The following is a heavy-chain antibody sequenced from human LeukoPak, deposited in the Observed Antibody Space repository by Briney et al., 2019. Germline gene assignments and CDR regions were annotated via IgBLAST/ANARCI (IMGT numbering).Heavy chain of an antibody. CDR1: GFTFSSYA. CDR2: ISGSGDNT. J-gene: IGHJ4*02. V-gene: IGHV3-23*01. D-gene: IGHD3-22*01. Sequence: GGSLRLSCAASGFTFSSYAMSWVRQAPGKGLEWVSGISGSGDNTYYADSVKGRFTISRDNSKNTLYVQVNSLGTEDTAAYYCAKGSYYDSSASFYFDYWGQGTLVTVSS. CDR3: AKGSYYDSSASFYFDY.